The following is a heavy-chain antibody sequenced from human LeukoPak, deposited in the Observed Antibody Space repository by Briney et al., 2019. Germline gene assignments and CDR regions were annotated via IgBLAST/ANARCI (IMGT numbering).Heavy chain of an antibody. CDR2: ISWNSGSI. V-gene: IGHV3-9*01. CDR3: AKGDTAMASYNWFDP. J-gene: IGHJ5*02. Sequence: GGSLRLSCAASGFTFDDYAMHWVRQAPGKGLEWVSGISWNSGSIAYADSVKGRFTISRDNAKNFLYLQMNSLRAEDTALYYCAKGDTAMASYNWFDPWGQGTLVTVSS. D-gene: IGHD5-18*01. CDR1: GFTFDDYA.